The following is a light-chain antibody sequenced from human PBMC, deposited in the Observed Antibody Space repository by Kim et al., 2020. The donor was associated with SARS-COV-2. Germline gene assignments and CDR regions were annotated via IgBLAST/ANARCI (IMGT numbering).Light chain of an antibody. V-gene: IGLV3-1*01. Sequence: SYELTQPPSASVSPGQTASITCSGDKLGYKYACWYQQKPGQSPVLVIYQDSKRPSGIPERFSGSNSGNTATLTISGTQAMDEADYYCQAWDSSTAWVFGGGTQLTVL. CDR1: KLGYKY. CDR3: QAWDSSTAWV. CDR2: QDS. J-gene: IGLJ3*02.